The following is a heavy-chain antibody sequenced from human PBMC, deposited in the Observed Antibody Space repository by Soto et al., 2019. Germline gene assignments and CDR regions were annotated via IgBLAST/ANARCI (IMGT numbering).Heavy chain of an antibody. CDR3: VSVVVTAIRRGYFDY. D-gene: IGHD2-21*02. CDR1: GGSFSGYY. V-gene: IGHV4-34*01. CDR2: INHSGST. Sequence: QVQLQQWGAGLLKPSETLSLTCAVYGGSFSGYYWSWIRQPPGKGLEWIGEINHSGSTNYNPSLKSRVTISVDTSKNQFSLKLSSVTAADTAVYYCVSVVVTAIRRGYFDYWGQGTLVTVSS. J-gene: IGHJ4*02.